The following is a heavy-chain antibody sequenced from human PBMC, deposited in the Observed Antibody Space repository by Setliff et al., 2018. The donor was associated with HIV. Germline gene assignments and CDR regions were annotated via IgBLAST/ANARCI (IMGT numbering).Heavy chain of an antibody. CDR2: INPSGGNT. J-gene: IGHJ4*02. CDR1: GYTFTRYF. Sequence: ASVKVSCKASGYTFTRYFMHCVRQAPGQGLGWLGMINPSGGNTNYNPSLKSRVTISIDTSKHQFSLKLNAVTAAGTAVYYCARRPPLTTGREYYFDFWGQGTLVTVS. CDR3: ARRPPLTTGREYYFDF. D-gene: IGHD1-1*01. V-gene: IGHV1-46*01.